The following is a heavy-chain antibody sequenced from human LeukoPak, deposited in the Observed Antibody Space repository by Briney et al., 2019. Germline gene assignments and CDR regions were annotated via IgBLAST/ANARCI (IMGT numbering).Heavy chain of an antibody. CDR3: ATDVETGS. Sequence: ASVKVSCKASGYTFIDDYIYWLRQAPGQGPEYMGWINPKSGDSRFVEKVQGRVTLTRDTSIRTTYLELKRLRCDDTAVHYCATDVETGSGGQGPLVTVSS. D-gene: IGHD2-21*02. V-gene: IGHV1-2*02. J-gene: IGHJ4*02. CDR2: INPKSGDS. CDR1: GYTFIDDY.